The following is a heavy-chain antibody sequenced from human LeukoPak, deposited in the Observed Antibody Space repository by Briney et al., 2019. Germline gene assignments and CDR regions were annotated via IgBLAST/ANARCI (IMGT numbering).Heavy chain of an antibody. V-gene: IGHV3-74*01. Sequence: GGSLRLTCAASEFTFSTYWMHWVRQPPGKGLVWVSRINGDGSDTTYADSVKGRFTISRDNAKNTLFLQMNSLRAEDAAVYYCVRGNDYGGPHYWGQGTLVTVSS. CDR3: VRGNDYGGPHY. CDR1: EFTFSTYW. D-gene: IGHD4-23*01. J-gene: IGHJ4*02. CDR2: INGDGSDT.